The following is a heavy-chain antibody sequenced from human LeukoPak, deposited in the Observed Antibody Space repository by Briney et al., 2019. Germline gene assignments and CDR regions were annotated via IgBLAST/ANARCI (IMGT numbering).Heavy chain of an antibody. V-gene: IGHV5-51*01. Sequence: GESLKISCKGLGYRFTMYWIGWVRQMPGKGLEWMAIIYPGDSDTRYSPSFQGQVTISADKSTSTAYLQWDSLKASDTAMYYCARHMGSYYYGMDVWGPGTTVTVSS. D-gene: IGHD3-10*01. CDR2: IYPGDSDT. CDR1: GYRFTMYW. CDR3: ARHMGSYYYGMDV. J-gene: IGHJ6*01.